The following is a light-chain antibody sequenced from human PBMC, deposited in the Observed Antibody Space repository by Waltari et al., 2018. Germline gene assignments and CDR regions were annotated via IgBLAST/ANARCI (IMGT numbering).Light chain of an antibody. V-gene: IGLV1-40*01. J-gene: IGLJ2*01. Sequence: SALTQPPSVSAAPGQRATIYCGGSSAKMGAGYQVNWYQQLPGTAPKLLIYGNIYRPSGVPDRFSASKSGTSASLAIIGLQAEDEGSYYCQSFDTSLGVLFGGGTKLTVL. CDR1: SAKMGAGYQ. CDR3: QSFDTSLGVL. CDR2: GNI.